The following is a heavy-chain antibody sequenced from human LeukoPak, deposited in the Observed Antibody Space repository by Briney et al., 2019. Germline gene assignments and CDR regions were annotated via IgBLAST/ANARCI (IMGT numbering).Heavy chain of an antibody. CDR3: ARDGIAMTLDY. Sequence: GGSLRLSCAASGLTVSSNYMSWVRQAPGKGVEWVSVIYGDGTTGYADSMKDRFIIFRDTSKDTLYLQMESLRVEDTAVYYCARDGIAMTLDYWGQGTLVIVSS. D-gene: IGHD2-2*01. CDR2: IYGDGTT. V-gene: IGHV3-66*01. J-gene: IGHJ4*02. CDR1: GLTVSSNY.